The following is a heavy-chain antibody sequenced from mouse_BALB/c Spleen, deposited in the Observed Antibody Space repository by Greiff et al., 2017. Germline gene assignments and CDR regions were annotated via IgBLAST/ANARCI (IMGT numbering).Heavy chain of an antibody. CDR1: GFNIKDTY. V-gene: IGHV14-3*02. CDR2: IDPANGNT. CDR3: ARSGGNYVFDY. D-gene: IGHD2-1*01. J-gene: IGHJ2*01. Sequence: EVKLVESGAELVKPGASVKLSCTASGFNIKDTYMHWVKQRPEQGLEWIGRIDPANGNTKYDPKFQGKATITADTSSNTAYLQLSSLTSEDTAVYYCARSGGNYVFDYWGQGTTLTVSS.